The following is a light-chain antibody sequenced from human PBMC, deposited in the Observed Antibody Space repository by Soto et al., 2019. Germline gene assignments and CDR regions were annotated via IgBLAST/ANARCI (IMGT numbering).Light chain of an antibody. V-gene: IGLV2-14*01. Sequence: QSALTQPASVSGSPGQSITISCTGTSSDVGAYNYVSWYQQHPGKAPKLMIYEVSNRPSGVSKRFSGSKSGNTASLTISGLQAEDEADYYCSSYTSSSTRVFGTGTKLTVL. CDR2: EVS. J-gene: IGLJ1*01. CDR1: SSDVGAYNY. CDR3: SSYTSSSTRV.